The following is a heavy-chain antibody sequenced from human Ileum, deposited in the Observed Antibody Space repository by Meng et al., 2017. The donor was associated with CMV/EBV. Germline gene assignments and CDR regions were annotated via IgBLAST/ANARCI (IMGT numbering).Heavy chain of an antibody. CDR2: IWYDGNRK. Sequence: SGFHFSSYGMHWVRQSPGKGLGGVAVIWYDGNRKYYADSVKGRFSISRDDSKNTVYLQMDSLRAEDTAVYYCARDNDGTSHYSQFDYWGQGTLVTVSS. J-gene: IGHJ4*02. V-gene: IGHV3-33*01. CDR3: ARDNDGTSHYSQFDY. D-gene: IGHD3-22*01. CDR1: GFHFSSYG.